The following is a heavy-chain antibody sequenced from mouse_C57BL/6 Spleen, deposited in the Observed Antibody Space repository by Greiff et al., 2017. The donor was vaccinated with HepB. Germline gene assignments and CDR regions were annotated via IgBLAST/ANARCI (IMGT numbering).Heavy chain of an antibody. V-gene: IGHV5-6*01. CDR2: ISSGGSYT. CDR3: ARPIYYDYDEVLYYFDY. D-gene: IGHD2-4*01. J-gene: IGHJ2*01. CDR1: GFTFSSYG. Sequence: EVKLVESGGDLVKPGGSLKLSCAASGFTFSSYGMSWVRQTPDKRLEWVATISSGGSYTYYPDSVKGRFTISRDNAKNTLYLQMSSLKSEDTAMYYCARPIYYDYDEVLYYFDYWGQGTTLTVSS.